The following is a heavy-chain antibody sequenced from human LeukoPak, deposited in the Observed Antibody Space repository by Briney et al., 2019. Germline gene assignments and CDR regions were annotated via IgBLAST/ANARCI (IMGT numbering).Heavy chain of an antibody. J-gene: IGHJ4*02. CDR1: GFTFSSYS. D-gene: IGHD1-1*01. V-gene: IGHV4-59*01. CDR3: ARDKVPGDY. CDR2: IYYSGSA. Sequence: GSLRLSCAASGFTFSSYSMNWIRQPPGKGLEWIGYIYYSGSADYNPALKSRVTISVDTSKNQISLKLSSVTAADTAVYYCARDKVPGDYWGQGTLVTVSS.